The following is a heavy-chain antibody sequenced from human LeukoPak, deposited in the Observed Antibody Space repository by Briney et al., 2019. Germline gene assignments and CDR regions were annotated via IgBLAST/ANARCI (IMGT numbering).Heavy chain of an antibody. Sequence: GGSLRLSCAASGFTFISYDVHWVRQAPGKRLQWVAVMSSDGSIKIYTDSVKGRFTISRDNSKNTLYLEMNSLRVDDTAVYYCARDLVSGAPDYFDSWGQGTLVTVSS. CDR2: MSSDGSIK. J-gene: IGHJ4*02. CDR3: ARDLVSGAPDYFDS. V-gene: IGHV3-30-3*01. D-gene: IGHD1-26*01. CDR1: GFTFISYD.